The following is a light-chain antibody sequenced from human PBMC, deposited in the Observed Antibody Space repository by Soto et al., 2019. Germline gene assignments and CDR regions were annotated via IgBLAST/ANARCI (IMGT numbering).Light chain of an antibody. CDR1: SSDVGAYNY. V-gene: IGLV2-14*03. CDR2: HVS. Sequence: QSVLTQPASVSGSPGQSITISCTGTSSDVGAYNYVSWYQHYPGKAPKLMIYHVSNRPSGVSNRFSGSKSGNSASLTISGLQGEDEADYYCNSYTATSTYVFGTGTKVTVL. J-gene: IGLJ1*01. CDR3: NSYTATSTYV.